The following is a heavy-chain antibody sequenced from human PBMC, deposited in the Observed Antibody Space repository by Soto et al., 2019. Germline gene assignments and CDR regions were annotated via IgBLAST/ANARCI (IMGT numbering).Heavy chain of an antibody. Sequence: GGSLRLSCAASGFTFSSYGMHWVRQAPGKGLEWGAVISYDGSNKYYADSVKGRFTISRDNSKNTLYLQMNSLRAEDTAVYYCAKAPMTVDSTTGGPRDSWGQGTLVTVSS. J-gene: IGHJ4*02. CDR1: GFTFSSYG. D-gene: IGHD3-22*01. CDR2: ISYDGSNK. CDR3: AKAPMTVDSTTGGPRDS. V-gene: IGHV3-30*18.